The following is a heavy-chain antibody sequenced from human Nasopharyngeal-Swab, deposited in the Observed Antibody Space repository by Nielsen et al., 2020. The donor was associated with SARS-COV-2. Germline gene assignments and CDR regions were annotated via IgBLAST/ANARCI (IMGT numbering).Heavy chain of an antibody. CDR3: AKTSASTSSRSSNVPFDL. Sequence: LRLSCEVSGITFSTYGMHWVRQVPGQGLEWVAGTNWNGVNTDYADSVKGRFTIFRDNAKSSLYLQMNSLRPDDTAFFYCAKTSASTSSRSSNVPFDLWSQGTMVTVSS. CDR2: TNWNGVNT. J-gene: IGHJ3*01. CDR1: GITFSTYG. V-gene: IGHV3-9*01. D-gene: IGHD2-2*01.